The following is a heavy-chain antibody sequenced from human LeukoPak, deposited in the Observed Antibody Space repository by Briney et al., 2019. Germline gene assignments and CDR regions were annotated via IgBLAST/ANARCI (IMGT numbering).Heavy chain of an antibody. J-gene: IGHJ5*02. CDR2: INPNSGGT. V-gene: IGHV1-2*02. CDR1: GYTFTGYY. CDR3: TRADPVEMATIGDWFDP. D-gene: IGHD5-24*01. Sequence: ASVKVSCKASGYTFTGYYMHWVRQAPGQGLEWMGWINPNSGGTNYAQKFQGRVTMTRDTSISTAYMELSRLRSDDTAVYYCTRADPVEMATIGDWFDPWGQGTLVTVSS.